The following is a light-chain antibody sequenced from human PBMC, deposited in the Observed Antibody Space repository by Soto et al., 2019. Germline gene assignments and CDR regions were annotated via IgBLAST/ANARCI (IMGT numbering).Light chain of an antibody. CDR2: GAS. Sequence: EIVMTQSPATLSVSPGERATLSCRASQSVRNNLAWYQQKPGQAPRLLIYGASTRATGIPARFSGSGSGTEFTLTISSLYSEDFAVYYCQQYNNWLPWTFGQGTKVEIK. J-gene: IGKJ1*01. CDR1: QSVRNN. CDR3: QQYNNWLPWT. V-gene: IGKV3-15*01.